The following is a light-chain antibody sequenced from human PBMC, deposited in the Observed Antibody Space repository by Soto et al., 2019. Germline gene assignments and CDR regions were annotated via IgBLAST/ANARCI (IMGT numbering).Light chain of an antibody. Sequence: DIQLTQSTSFLSASVGDRVTITCRASQDISRYLAWYQQKPGKAPKLLIYAASTLQSEVPSRFSGSVSGTEFTLTISSVQPEDFATYYCQRLNSYPHTFGQGTKLEIK. CDR1: QDISRY. CDR3: QRLNSYPHT. V-gene: IGKV1-9*01. CDR2: AAS. J-gene: IGKJ2*01.